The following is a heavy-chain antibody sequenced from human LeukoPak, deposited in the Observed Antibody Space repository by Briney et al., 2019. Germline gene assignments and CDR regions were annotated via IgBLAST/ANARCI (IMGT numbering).Heavy chain of an antibody. V-gene: IGHV3-21*01. CDR1: GFTFSSYA. CDR2: ISSSSSYI. D-gene: IGHD3-3*01. Sequence: GGSLRLSCAASGFTFSSYAMSWVRQTPGKGLEWVSSISSSSSYIYYADSVKGRFTISRDNAKNSLYLQMNSLRAEDTAVYYCAGPTIFGVVVGMDVWGQGTTVTVSS. J-gene: IGHJ6*02. CDR3: AGPTIFGVVVGMDV.